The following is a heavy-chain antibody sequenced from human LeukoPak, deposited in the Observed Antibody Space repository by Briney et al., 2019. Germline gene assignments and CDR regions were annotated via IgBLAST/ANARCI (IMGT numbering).Heavy chain of an antibody. CDR3: AGNYGPYYFDY. D-gene: IGHD3-10*01. J-gene: IGHJ4*02. CDR1: GFTFSNYS. Sequence: GGSLRLSCAASGFTFSNYSMTWVRQAPGKRMEWVSAISGSADSSYYADSVKGRFTISRDNSKNTLYLQMNSLRAEDTAVYYCAGNYGPYYFDYWGQGTLVTVSS. CDR2: ISGSADSS. V-gene: IGHV3-23*01.